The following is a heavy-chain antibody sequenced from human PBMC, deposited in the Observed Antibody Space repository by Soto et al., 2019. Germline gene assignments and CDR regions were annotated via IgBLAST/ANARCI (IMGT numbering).Heavy chain of an antibody. CDR3: ARGVRGGDAFDI. J-gene: IGHJ3*02. D-gene: IGHD3-16*01. CDR2: MNPNSGNT. V-gene: IGHV1-8*01. CDR1: GYTFTSYD. Sequence: ASGKVSCKASGYTFTSYDINWLRQATKQGLEWMGWMNPNSGNTGYAQKFQGRVTMTRNTSISTAYMELSSLRSEDTAVYYCARGVRGGDAFDIWGQGTMVTVSS.